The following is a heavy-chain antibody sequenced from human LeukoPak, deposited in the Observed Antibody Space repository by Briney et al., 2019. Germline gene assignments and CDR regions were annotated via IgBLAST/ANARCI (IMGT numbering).Heavy chain of an antibody. J-gene: IGHJ4*02. CDR1: GFTFSSYG. Sequence: GGSLRLSCVASGFTFSSYGMHWVRQAPGKGLEWVAFIRYDGNNKYYADSVKGRFNISRDNSKNTLYLQVNSLRAEDTAVYYCAKTWVGGNYDSSGYDYWGQGTLVTVSS. D-gene: IGHD3-22*01. CDR3: AKTWVGGNYDSSGYDY. CDR2: IRYDGNNK. V-gene: IGHV3-30*02.